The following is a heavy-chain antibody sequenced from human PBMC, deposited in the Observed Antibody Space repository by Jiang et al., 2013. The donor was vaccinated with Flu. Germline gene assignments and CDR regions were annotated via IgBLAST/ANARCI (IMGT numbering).Heavy chain of an antibody. J-gene: IGHJ4*02. CDR1: GFSLSTSGVG. Sequence: KPTQTLTLTCTFSGFSLSTSGVGVGWIRQPPGEALEWLALIYWDDDKRYSPSLKNRLTITKDTSKNQVVLTMTNMDPMDTATYYCSHWVLRMDSFDYWGQGTLVTVSS. D-gene: IGHD1-1*01. V-gene: IGHV2-5*02. CDR3: SHWVLRMDSFDY. CDR2: IYWDDDK.